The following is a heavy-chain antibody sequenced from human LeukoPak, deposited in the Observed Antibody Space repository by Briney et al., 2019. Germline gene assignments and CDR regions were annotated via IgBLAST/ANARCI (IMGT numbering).Heavy chain of an antibody. Sequence: GGSLRLSCVASGFTFSNYWMSWVRQAPGKGLEWVANIKQDGSEKYYVDSVKGRFTISRDNAKNSLYLQMNSLRAEDTAVYYCARDVTPATYARTDYYHYMDVWGKGTTVTVSS. D-gene: IGHD2-2*01. CDR3: ARDVTPATYARTDYYHYMDV. J-gene: IGHJ6*03. CDR1: GFTFSNYW. V-gene: IGHV3-7*01. CDR2: IKQDGSEK.